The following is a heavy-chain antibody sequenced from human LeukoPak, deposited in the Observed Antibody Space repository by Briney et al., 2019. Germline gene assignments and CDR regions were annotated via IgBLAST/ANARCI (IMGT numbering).Heavy chain of an antibody. CDR3: ARASYYYDSSGYPGYYFDY. CDR1: GYTFTDYY. J-gene: IGHJ4*02. V-gene: IGHV1-2*02. CDR2: INPNSGGT. D-gene: IGHD3-22*01. Sequence: GGSVKVSCKASGYTFTDYYMHWVRQAPGQGLEWMGWINPNSGGTNYAQKFQGRVTMTRDTSISTAYMELSRLRSDDTAVYYRARASYYYDSSGYPGYYFDYWGQGTLVTVSS.